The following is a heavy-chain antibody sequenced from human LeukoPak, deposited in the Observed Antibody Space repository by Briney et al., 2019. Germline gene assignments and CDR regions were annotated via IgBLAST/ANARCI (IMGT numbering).Heavy chain of an antibody. V-gene: IGHV6-1*01. CDR1: GDSVSSNSAA. Sequence: SQTLSLTCAISGDSVSSNSAAWNWIRQSPSRGLEWLGRTYYRSKWYNDYAVSVKSRITINPDTSKNQFSLQLNSVTPEDTAVYYCARERETLTILYDEVAPIDYWGQGTLVTVSS. CDR3: ARERETLTILYDEVAPIDY. D-gene: IGHD4/OR15-4a*01. J-gene: IGHJ4*02. CDR2: TYYRSKWYN.